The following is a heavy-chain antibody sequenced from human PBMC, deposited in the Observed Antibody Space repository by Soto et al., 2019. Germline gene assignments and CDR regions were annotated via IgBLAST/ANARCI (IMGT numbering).Heavy chain of an antibody. CDR2: ISSSSSTI. CDR3: ARDVPTENSLFDY. V-gene: IGHV3-48*01. D-gene: IGHD4-4*01. Sequence: PGGSLRLSCAASGFTFSSYAMSWVRQAPGKGLEWVSYISSSSSTIYYADSVKGRFTISRDNAKNSLYLQMNSLRAEDTAVYYCARDVPTENSLFDYWGQGTLVTVSS. CDR1: GFTFSSYA. J-gene: IGHJ4*02.